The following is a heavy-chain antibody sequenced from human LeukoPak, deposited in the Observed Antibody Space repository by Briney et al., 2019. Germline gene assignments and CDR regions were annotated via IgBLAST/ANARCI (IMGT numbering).Heavy chain of an antibody. CDR1: GGSFSGYY. Sequence: SETLSLTCAVYGGSFSGYYWSWIRQPPGKGLEWIGEINHSGSTNYNPSLKSRVTISVDTSKNQFSLKLSSVTAADTAVYYCARATFTGTTVIYYYYGMDAWGQGTTVTVSS. CDR2: INHSGST. J-gene: IGHJ6*02. CDR3: ARATFTGTTVIYYYYGMDA. D-gene: IGHD1-1*01. V-gene: IGHV4-34*01.